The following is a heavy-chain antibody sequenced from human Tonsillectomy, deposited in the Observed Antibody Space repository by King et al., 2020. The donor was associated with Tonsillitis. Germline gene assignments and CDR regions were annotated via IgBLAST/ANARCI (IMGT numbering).Heavy chain of an antibody. CDR3: ARHHRGEVTPXGFXXX. CDR1: GGSISSGSYY. J-gene: IGHJ3*02. V-gene: IGHV4-39*01. Sequence: QLQESGPGLVKPSETLSLTCTVSGGSISSGSYYWGWIRQPPGKGLEWLGSIYYRGGTYYNPSLKSRVTTSVDTSMNQFSLELTSVTAADTAVYYCARHHRGEVTPXGFXXXXGQGTMVPVSS. CDR2: IYYRGGT. D-gene: IGHD4-23*01.